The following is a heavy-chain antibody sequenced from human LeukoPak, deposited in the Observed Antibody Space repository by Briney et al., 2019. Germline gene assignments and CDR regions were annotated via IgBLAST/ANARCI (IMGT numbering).Heavy chain of an antibody. Sequence: ASVKVTCKASGYTFTSYYMHWVRQAPGQGLEWMGIINPSGGSTSYAQKFQGRVTMTRDTSISTAYMELSRLRSDDTAVYYCAREEGYCSGGSCSPGAFDIWGQGTMVTVSS. CDR3: AREEGYCSGGSCSPGAFDI. D-gene: IGHD2-15*01. CDR2: INPSGGST. J-gene: IGHJ3*02. V-gene: IGHV1-46*01. CDR1: GYTFTSYY.